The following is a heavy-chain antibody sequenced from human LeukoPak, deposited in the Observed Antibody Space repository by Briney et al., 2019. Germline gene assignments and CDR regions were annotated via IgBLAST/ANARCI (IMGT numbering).Heavy chain of an antibody. V-gene: IGHV1-46*03. Sequence: GASVKVSCKASGYTFTSYGISWVRQAPGQGLEWMGIINPSGGSTSYAQKFQGRVTMTRDTSTSTVYMELSSLRSEDTAVYYCANSGHDLAFDIWGQGTMVTVSS. D-gene: IGHD5-12*01. CDR1: GYTFTSYG. CDR2: INPSGGST. J-gene: IGHJ3*02. CDR3: ANSGHDLAFDI.